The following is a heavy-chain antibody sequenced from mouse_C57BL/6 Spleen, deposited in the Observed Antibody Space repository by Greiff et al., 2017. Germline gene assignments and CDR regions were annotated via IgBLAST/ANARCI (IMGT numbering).Heavy chain of an antibody. CDR1: GYSFTGYY. V-gene: IGHV1-42*01. J-gene: IGHJ2*01. Sequence: EVQLQQSGPELVKPGASVKISCKASGYSFTGYYMNWVKQSPEKSLEWIGEINPSTGGTTYNQKFKAKATLTVDKSSSTAYMQLKSLTSEDSAVYYCARSNDYDVYYFDYWGQGTTLTVSS. CDR2: INPSTGGT. D-gene: IGHD2-4*01. CDR3: ARSNDYDVYYFDY.